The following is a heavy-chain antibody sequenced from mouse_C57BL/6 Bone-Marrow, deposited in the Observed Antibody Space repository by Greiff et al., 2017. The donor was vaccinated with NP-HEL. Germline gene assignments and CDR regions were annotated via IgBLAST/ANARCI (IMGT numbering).Heavy chain of an antibody. J-gene: IGHJ1*03. Sequence: EVKLVESVAELVRPGASVKLSCTASGFNIKNTYMHWVKQRPEQGLEWIGRIDPANGNTKYAPKFQGKATITADTSSNTAYLQLSSLTSEDTAIYYCARPEGIITTVVGGWYFDVWGTGTTVTVSS. D-gene: IGHD1-1*01. CDR3: ARPEGIITTVVGGWYFDV. CDR2: IDPANGNT. CDR1: GFNIKNTY. V-gene: IGHV14-3*01.